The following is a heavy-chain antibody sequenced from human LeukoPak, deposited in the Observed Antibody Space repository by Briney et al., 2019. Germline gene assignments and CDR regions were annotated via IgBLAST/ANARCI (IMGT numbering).Heavy chain of an antibody. J-gene: IGHJ3*02. CDR3: ARDSHPHPLGGPDAFDI. D-gene: IGHD2-15*01. CDR1: GFTFSSYS. CDR2: ISSSSSYI. Sequence: GGSLRLSCAASGFTFSSYSMNWVRQAPGKGLEWVSSISSSSSYIYYADSVKGRFTISRDNAKNSLYLQMNSLRAEDTAVYYCARDSHPHPLGGPDAFDIWGQGTMVTVSS. V-gene: IGHV3-21*01.